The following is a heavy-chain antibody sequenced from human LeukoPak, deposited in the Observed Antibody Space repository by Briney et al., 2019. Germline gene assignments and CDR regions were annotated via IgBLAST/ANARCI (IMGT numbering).Heavy chain of an antibody. D-gene: IGHD5-18*01. J-gene: IGHJ4*02. CDR2: ISYDGSNK. CDR3: ARSPPVLVQLWFPWTLLYY. V-gene: IGHV3-30*04. CDR1: GFTFSSYA. Sequence: GGSLRLSCAASGFTFSSYAMHWVRQAPGKGLEWVAVISYDGSNKYYADSVKGRFTISRDNSKNTLYLQMNSLRAEDTAVYYCARSPPVLVQLWFPWTLLYYWGPGTPVPLPP.